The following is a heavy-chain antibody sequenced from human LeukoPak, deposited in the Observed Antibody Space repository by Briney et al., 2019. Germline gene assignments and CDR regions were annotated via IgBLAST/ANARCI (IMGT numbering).Heavy chain of an antibody. V-gene: IGHV3-30-3*01. J-gene: IGHJ4*02. CDR3: ARDPGGLRFGDWYFDY. CDR2: ISYDGSNK. CDR1: GFTFSSYA. D-gene: IGHD3-10*01. Sequence: PGGSLRLSCAASGFTFSSYAMHWVRQAPGKGLEWVAVISYDGSNKYYADSVKGRFTISRDNSKNTLYLQMNSLRAEDTAVYYCARDPGGLRFGDWYFDYWGQRTLVTVSS.